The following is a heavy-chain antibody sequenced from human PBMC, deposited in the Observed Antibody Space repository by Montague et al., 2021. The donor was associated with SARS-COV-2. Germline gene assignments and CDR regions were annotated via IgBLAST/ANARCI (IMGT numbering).Heavy chain of an antibody. CDR2: IYNSGTT. CDR1: GDSTSCPNCY. D-gene: IGHD4-17*01. V-gene: IGHV4-39*01. J-gene: IGHJ5*02. CDR3: ARHRNYGDHSLDNWFHP. Sequence: SETLSLTCTVSGDSTSCPNCYWGWIRQPPEKGLDWIGTIYNSGTTYYNPSLKSRLTLSIDTSKNQFSLKLSSVTAADTAVYYCARHRNYGDHSLDNWFHPWGQGTLVTVSS.